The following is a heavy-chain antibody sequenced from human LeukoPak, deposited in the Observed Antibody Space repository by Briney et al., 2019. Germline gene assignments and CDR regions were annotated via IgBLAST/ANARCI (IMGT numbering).Heavy chain of an antibody. Sequence: ATVKVSYEASGYTFTIYGISWVPQAPGKAFECRGYIPAFNGNTNYTQNLQGRVTMTTDTSTSTAYMEQRSMRSDGKTVYYCARVRITKVRGVIGWFDPWGQGTLVTVSS. V-gene: IGHV1-18*04. CDR3: ARVRITKVRGVIGWFDP. CDR1: GYTFTIYG. D-gene: IGHD3-10*01. CDR2: IPAFNGNT. J-gene: IGHJ5*02.